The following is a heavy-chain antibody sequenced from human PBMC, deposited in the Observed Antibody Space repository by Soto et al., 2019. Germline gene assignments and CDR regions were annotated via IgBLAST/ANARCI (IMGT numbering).Heavy chain of an antibody. V-gene: IGHV3-53*01. CDR1: GFTVSSNY. CDR2: IYSGGST. CDR3: AKSMVRGVIYYYYGMDV. J-gene: IGHJ6*02. Sequence: EVQLVESGGGLIQPGGSLRLSCAASGFTVSSNYMSWVRQAPGKGLEWVSVIYSGGSTYYADSVKGRFTISRDNSKNTLYLQMNSLKAEDTAVYYCAKSMVRGVIYYYYGMDVCGQGTTVTVSS. D-gene: IGHD3-10*01.